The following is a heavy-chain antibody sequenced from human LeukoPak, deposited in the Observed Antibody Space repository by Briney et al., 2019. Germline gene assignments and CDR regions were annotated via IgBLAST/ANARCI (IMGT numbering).Heavy chain of an antibody. CDR1: GFTFSSYG. D-gene: IGHD3-22*01. V-gene: IGHV3-33*01. CDR3: ARSYYYDSSYTVDY. Sequence: GGSLRLSCAASGFTFSSYGMHWVRQAPGKGLEWVAVIWYDGSNKYYADSVKGRFTISRDNSKNTLYLQMNSLRAEDTAVYYCARSYYYDSSYTVDYWGQGTLVTVSS. J-gene: IGHJ4*02. CDR2: IWYDGSNK.